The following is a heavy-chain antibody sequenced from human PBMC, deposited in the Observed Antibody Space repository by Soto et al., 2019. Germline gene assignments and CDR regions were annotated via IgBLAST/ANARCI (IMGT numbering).Heavy chain of an antibody. CDR1: GFIFNNYW. J-gene: IGHJ4*02. CDR3: ARDQARAWSFQLDF. Sequence: GGSLRLSCAASGFIFNNYWMYWVRQAPGKGLVWVSRIYTDGSSTSYADSVKGRFTISRDNANNMLYLHMESLRAEDTGIYFCARDQARAWSFQLDFRGRGTLVTVSS. D-gene: IGHD6-6*01. V-gene: IGHV3-74*01. CDR2: IYTDGSST.